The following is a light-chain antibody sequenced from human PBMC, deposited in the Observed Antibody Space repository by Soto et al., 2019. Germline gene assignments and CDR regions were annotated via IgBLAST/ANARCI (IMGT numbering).Light chain of an antibody. J-gene: IGLJ1*01. V-gene: IGLV2-14*01. CDR3: SAWDNSLNGYV. CDR1: SSDVGGYNY. Sequence: QSALTQPASVSGSPGQSIAISCTGTSSDVGGYNYVSWHQQHPGKAPKVLISVVSNRPSGVSNRFSGSKSGNTASLTISGLQAEDEADYYCSAWDNSLNGYVFGPGTKLTVL. CDR2: VVS.